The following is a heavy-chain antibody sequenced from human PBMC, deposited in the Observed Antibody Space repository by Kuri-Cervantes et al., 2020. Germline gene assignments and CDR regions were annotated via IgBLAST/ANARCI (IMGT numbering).Heavy chain of an antibody. V-gene: IGHV4-59*01. CDR3: ARAHYDSSGSYSWFFDL. J-gene: IGHJ2*01. CDR1: GGSFSGYY. Sequence: SETLSLTCAVYGGSFSGYYWSWIRQPPGKGLEWIGYISYSGSTNYNPSLKGRVIISVDTSKNEFSLRLSSVTAADTAVYYCARAHYDSSGSYSWFFDLWGRGTLVTVSS. D-gene: IGHD3-22*01. CDR2: ISYSGST.